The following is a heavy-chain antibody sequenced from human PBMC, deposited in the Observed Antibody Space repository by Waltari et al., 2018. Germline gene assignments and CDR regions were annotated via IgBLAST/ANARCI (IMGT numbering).Heavy chain of an antibody. Sequence: EVKLVESGGGVVRPGGSLRLSCAASGFTFAAYDMSWVRQIPGKGLEWVSGINWNGNTTAYADSVKGRFTISRDNAKNSLHLQMNSLRAEETAIYYCARGASIFGDWGQGALVTVSS. CDR2: INWNGNTT. D-gene: IGHD3-3*01. CDR3: ARGASIFGD. V-gene: IGHV3-20*04. CDR1: GFTFAAYD. J-gene: IGHJ4*02.